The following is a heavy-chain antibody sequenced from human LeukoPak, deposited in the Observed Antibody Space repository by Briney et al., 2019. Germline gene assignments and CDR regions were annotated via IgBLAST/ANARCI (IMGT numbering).Heavy chain of an antibody. Sequence: PGGSLRLSCAASGFTFSSYAMSWVRQAPGEGLEWVSAISGSGGSTYYADSVKGRFTISRDNSKNTLYLQMNSLRAEDTAVYYCAKAPNSGSGYYHYFDYWGQGTLVTVSS. J-gene: IGHJ4*02. CDR2: ISGSGGST. V-gene: IGHV3-23*01. D-gene: IGHD3-22*01. CDR1: GFTFSSYA. CDR3: AKAPNSGSGYYHYFDY.